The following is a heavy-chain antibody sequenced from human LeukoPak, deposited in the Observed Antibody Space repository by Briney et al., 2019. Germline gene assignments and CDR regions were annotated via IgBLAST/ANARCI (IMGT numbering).Heavy chain of an antibody. CDR3: AELGITMIGGV. D-gene: IGHD3-10*02. J-gene: IGHJ6*04. V-gene: IGHV3-72*01. CDR1: GFTFSDHY. CDR2: SRNKGNSYST. Sequence: PGGSLRLSCAASGFTFSDHYMDWVRQAPGKGLEWVGRSRNKGNSYSTEYAASVKGRFTISRDDSKNSLYLQMNSLKTEDTAVYYCAELGITMIGGVWGKGTTVTISS.